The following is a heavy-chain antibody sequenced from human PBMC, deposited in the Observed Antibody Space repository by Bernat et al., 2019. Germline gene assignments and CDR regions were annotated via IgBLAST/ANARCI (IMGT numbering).Heavy chain of an antibody. D-gene: IGHD4-17*01. J-gene: IGHJ6*03. CDR3: ARVHRNPTVTTGYYYYYMDV. Sequence: VQLVESGGGLVKPGGSLRLSRAASGFTFSSYSMNWVRQAPGQGPEGVSYVSSSSSYIYYAGSGKGRFTISRDNAKNSLYHQMNSLKAEDTAVYYCARVHRNPTVTTGYYYYYMDVWGKGTTVTVSS. V-gene: IGHV3-21*05. CDR1: GFTFSSYS. CDR2: VSSSSSYI.